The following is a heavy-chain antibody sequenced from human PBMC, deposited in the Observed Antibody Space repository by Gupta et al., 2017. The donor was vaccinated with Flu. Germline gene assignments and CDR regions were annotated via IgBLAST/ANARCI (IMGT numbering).Heavy chain of an antibody. CDR3: AKDQDSSGWYSDSLKRQTSYYNWFDP. Sequence: KGLEWVSAISGGGGSTYYADSVKGRFTISRDNAKNTLYLQMNSLRAEDTAVYYCAKDQDSSGWYSDSLKRQTSYYNWFDPWGQGTLVTLSS. V-gene: IGHV3-23*01. CDR2: ISGGGGST. D-gene: IGHD6-19*01. J-gene: IGHJ5*02.